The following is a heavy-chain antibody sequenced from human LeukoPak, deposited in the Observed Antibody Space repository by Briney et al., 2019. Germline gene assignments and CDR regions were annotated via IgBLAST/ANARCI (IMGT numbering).Heavy chain of an antibody. Sequence: GGSLRLSCAASGFTFSSYAMSWVRQAPGKGLEWVSAISGSGGSTYYADSVKGRFTISRDNSKNTLYLQMNSLRAEDTAVYYCAKDISVGSGWYGGDWFDPWGQGTLVTVSS. CDR1: GFTFSSYA. CDR3: AKDISVGSGWYGGDWFDP. V-gene: IGHV3-23*01. CDR2: ISGSGGST. D-gene: IGHD6-19*01. J-gene: IGHJ5*02.